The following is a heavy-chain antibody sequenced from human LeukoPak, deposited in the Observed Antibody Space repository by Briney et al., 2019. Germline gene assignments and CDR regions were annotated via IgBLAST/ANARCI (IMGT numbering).Heavy chain of an antibody. CDR3: ARDLFRYDYVWGNDAFDI. J-gene: IGHJ3*02. CDR1: GGSFSGYY. D-gene: IGHD3-16*01. V-gene: IGHV4-59*01. CDR2: IYYSGST. Sequence: PSETLSLTCAVYGGSFSGYYWSWIRQPPGKGLEWIGYIYYSGSTNYNPSLKSRVTISVDTSKNQFSLKLSSVTAADTAVYYCARDLFRYDYVWGNDAFDIWGQGTMVTVSS.